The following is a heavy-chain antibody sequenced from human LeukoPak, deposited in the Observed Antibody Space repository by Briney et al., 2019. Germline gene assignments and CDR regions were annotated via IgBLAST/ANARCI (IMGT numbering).Heavy chain of an antibody. Sequence: PSETLSLTCAVSGGSISSGGYSWSWIRQPPGKGLEWIGYIYHSGSTYYNPSLKSRVTISVDRSKNQFSLKLSSVTAADTAVYYCARVGRPGHYYYDSSGYYYSFYFDYWGQGTLVTVSS. V-gene: IGHV4-30-2*01. CDR3: ARVGRPGHYYYDSSGYYYSFYFDY. J-gene: IGHJ4*02. CDR2: IYHSGST. D-gene: IGHD3-22*01. CDR1: GGSISSGGYS.